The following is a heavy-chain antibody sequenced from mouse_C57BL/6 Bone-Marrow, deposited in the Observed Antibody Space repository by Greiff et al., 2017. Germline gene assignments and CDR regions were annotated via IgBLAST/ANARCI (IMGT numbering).Heavy chain of an antibody. Sequence: VMLVESGPGLVQPSQSLSITCTVSGFSLTSYGVHWVRQSPGKGLEWLGVIWSGGSTDYNAAFISRLSISKDNSKSQVFFKMNSLQADDTAIYYCARLDYGGFAYWGQGTLVTVSA. CDR2: IWSGGST. CDR3: ARLDYGGFAY. V-gene: IGHV2-2*01. CDR1: GFSLTSYG. D-gene: IGHD2-4*01. J-gene: IGHJ3*01.